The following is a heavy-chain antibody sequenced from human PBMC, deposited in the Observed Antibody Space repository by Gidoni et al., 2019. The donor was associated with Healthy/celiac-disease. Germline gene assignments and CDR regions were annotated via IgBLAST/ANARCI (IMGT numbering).Heavy chain of an antibody. CDR2: IKQDGSEK. D-gene: IGHD4-17*01. J-gene: IGHJ6*02. CDR1: GFTFSSYW. Sequence: EVQLVESGGGLVQPGGSLRLSCAASGFTFSSYWMSWVRQAPGKGREWVANIKQDGSEKYYVDSVKGRFTISRDNAKNSLYLQMNSLRAEDTAVYYCAREGGSHDYGGNYYYYYGMDVWGQGTTVTVSS. V-gene: IGHV3-7*03. CDR3: AREGGSHDYGGNYYYYYGMDV.